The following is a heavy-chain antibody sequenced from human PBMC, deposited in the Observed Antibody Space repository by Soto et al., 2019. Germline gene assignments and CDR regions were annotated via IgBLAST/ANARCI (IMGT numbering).Heavy chain of an antibody. J-gene: IGHJ6*02. CDR2: VSTSGSS. V-gene: IGHV4-4*07. D-gene: IGHD3-10*01. CDR1: GGSISSYH. Sequence: QVQLQESGPGLVKPSETLSLTCTVSGGSISSYHWSWIRQAAGKGLELIGRVSTSGSSNYNPSLKSRVTMSVEMSRTQFSLKLRSVTAADTAVYYCVRDCRLMNRGAKCYYGMDVWGQGTTVTVSS. CDR3: VRDCRLMNRGAKCYYGMDV.